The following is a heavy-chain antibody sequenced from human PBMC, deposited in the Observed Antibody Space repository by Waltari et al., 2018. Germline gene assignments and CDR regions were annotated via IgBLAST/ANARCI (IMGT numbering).Heavy chain of an antibody. Sequence: QAQLVQSGAEVRKPGASVKVSCKASGYTFSIYDLNWVRQAPGQGLEWLGWMNPNTGNEGDAQKFQGRITMSRNTSTSTAHMELSSLTSEDTAVYYCARLGSYYGLDVWGQGTTVTVSS. CDR3: ARLGSYYGLDV. J-gene: IGHJ6*02. CDR2: MNPNTGNE. V-gene: IGHV1-8*01. D-gene: IGHD3-10*01. CDR1: GYTFSIYD.